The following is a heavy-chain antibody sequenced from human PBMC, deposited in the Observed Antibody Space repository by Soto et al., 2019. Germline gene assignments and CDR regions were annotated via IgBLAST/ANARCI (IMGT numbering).Heavy chain of an antibody. D-gene: IGHD2-15*01. CDR3: ASEGAASTDYGGNIDY. CDR1: GDSVSSNRAA. J-gene: IGHJ4*02. V-gene: IGHV6-1*01. Sequence: SQTLSLTCAISGDSVSSNRAAWNWIRQCPSRGLEWLGRTYYRSKWYDDYAVSVKGRITINPDTSKNQFSLHLNSVTPEDTAVYYCASEGAASTDYGGNIDYWGPGTLVTVSS. CDR2: TYYRSKWYD.